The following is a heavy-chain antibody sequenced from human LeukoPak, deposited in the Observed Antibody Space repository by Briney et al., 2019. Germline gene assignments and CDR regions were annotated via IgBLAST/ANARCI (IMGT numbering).Heavy chain of an antibody. CDR1: GFTFSSYG. CDR3: AKDWNAFDI. D-gene: IGHD1-1*01. V-gene: IGHV3-30*18. CDR2: ISYDGSNK. J-gene: IGHJ3*02. Sequence: GGSLRLSCAASGFTFSSYGMHWVRQAPGKGLEWVAVISYDGSNKYYADSVKGRFTISRDNSKNTLYLQMNSLRAEDTAVYYCAKDWNAFDIWGQGTMVTVSS.